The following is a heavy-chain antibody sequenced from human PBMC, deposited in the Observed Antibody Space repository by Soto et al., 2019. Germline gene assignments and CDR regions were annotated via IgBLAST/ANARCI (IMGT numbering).Heavy chain of an antibody. J-gene: IGHJ6*02. Sequence: QVQLVQSGAEVKKPGASVKVSCKVSGYTLTELSMHWVRQAPGKGLEWMGGFDPEDGETIYAQKFQGRVTMTEDTPTETAYMELSSLGSEDTAVYYCATDLGIAAAGNGNYYGMDVGGQGTTVTVSS. CDR1: GYTLTELS. CDR3: ATDLGIAAAGNGNYYGMDV. V-gene: IGHV1-24*01. CDR2: FDPEDGET. D-gene: IGHD6-13*01.